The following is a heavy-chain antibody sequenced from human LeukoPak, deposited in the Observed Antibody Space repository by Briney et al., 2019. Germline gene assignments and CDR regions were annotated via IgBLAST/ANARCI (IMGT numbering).Heavy chain of an antibody. CDR2: ISGSGGST. D-gene: IGHD2-21*01. Sequence: GGSLRLSCVVSGFTFSTYWMSWVRQAPGKGLEWVSAISGSGGSTYYADSVKGRFTISRDNSKNTLYLQMNSLRAEDTAVYYCAKGFVSYYYYGMDVWGQGTTVTVSS. CDR3: AKGFVSYYYYGMDV. V-gene: IGHV3-23*01. CDR1: GFTFSTYW. J-gene: IGHJ6*02.